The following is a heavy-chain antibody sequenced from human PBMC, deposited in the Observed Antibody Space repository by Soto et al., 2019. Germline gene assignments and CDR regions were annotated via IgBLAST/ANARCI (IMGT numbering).Heavy chain of an antibody. D-gene: IGHD7-27*01. J-gene: IGHJ5*02. CDR1: GYSISSGYY. CDR3: ARGSLGAYNWFDP. Sequence: SETLSLTCAVSGYSISSGYYWGWIRQPPGKGLEWIGGIYHSGSTYYNPSLKSRVTISVDTSKNQFSLKLSSVTAADTAVYYCARGSLGAYNWFDPWGQGTLVTVSS. V-gene: IGHV4-38-2*01. CDR2: IYHSGST.